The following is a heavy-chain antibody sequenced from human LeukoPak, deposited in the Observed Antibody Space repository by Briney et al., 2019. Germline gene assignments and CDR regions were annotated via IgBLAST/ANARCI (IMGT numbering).Heavy chain of an antibody. Sequence: GGSLRLSCEASGFTFSSYTLHWVRQSPGKGLEWLTMISYDGTYTYYVDSVKGRFTISRDMSKDTLYLQMNSLRPEDTAVYFCARVTRVGAYYFDHWGQGTLVTVSS. CDR1: GFTFSSYT. D-gene: IGHD4/OR15-4a*01. CDR2: ISYDGTYT. CDR3: ARVTRVGAYYFDH. V-gene: IGHV3-30*04. J-gene: IGHJ4*02.